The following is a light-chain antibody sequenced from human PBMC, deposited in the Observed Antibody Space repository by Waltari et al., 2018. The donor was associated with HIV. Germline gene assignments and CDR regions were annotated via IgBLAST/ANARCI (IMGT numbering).Light chain of an antibody. CDR1: SGSIASNY. Sequence: FILTQPHSVSGSPGKTVNISCTRSSGSIASNYVQGFPQRPGSSPTNVIYQNNKRASGVADRFSCSIDRSSNSASRTISGLKTEDEADFFCQSYDTSNSHWVFGGGTKLTVL. V-gene: IGLV6-57*01. J-gene: IGLJ3*02. CDR3: QSYDTSNSHWV. CDR2: QNN.